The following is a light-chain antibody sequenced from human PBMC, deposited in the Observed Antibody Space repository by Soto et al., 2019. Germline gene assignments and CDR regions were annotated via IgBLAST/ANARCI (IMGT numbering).Light chain of an antibody. CDR3: QKYDSAPWT. CDR2: AAS. Sequence: DIQMTQSPSSLSASVRDRVTITCRASQGISNYLAWYQQKPGKVPKLLIYAASTLQSGVPSRFSRSGSGTDFTLTISSLQPEDVATCYEQKYDSAPWTFGQGTKVEIK. CDR1: QGISNY. J-gene: IGKJ1*01. V-gene: IGKV1-27*01.